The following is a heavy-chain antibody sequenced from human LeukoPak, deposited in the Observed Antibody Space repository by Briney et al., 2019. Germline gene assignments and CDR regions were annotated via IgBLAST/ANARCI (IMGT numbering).Heavy chain of an antibody. J-gene: IGHJ4*02. Sequence: GGSLRLSCAASGFTFSRYWMNWVRQAPGKGLEWVANINEDGSEKHFVDSVKGRFTISRDNAKNSLYLQMNSLRVEDTAVYYCARAVDDDPIDYWGQGTVVTVSS. V-gene: IGHV3-7*04. D-gene: IGHD4-23*01. CDR3: ARAVDDDPIDY. CDR1: GFTFSRYW. CDR2: INEDGSEK.